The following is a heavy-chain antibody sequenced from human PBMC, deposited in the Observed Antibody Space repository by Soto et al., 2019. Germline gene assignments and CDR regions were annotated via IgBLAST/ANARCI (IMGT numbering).Heavy chain of an antibody. V-gene: IGHV3-74*01. CDR1: GFTFSSYW. J-gene: IGHJ4*02. Sequence: GGFLRLSCAASGFTFSSYWMHWVRQAPGKGLVWVSRINNDGGSTYYADSVKGRFTISRDNSKNTLYLQMNSLRAEDTAVYYCAKVGGGSWGTYYFDYWGQGTLVTVSS. CDR2: INNDGGST. D-gene: IGHD2-15*01. CDR3: AKVGGGSWGTYYFDY.